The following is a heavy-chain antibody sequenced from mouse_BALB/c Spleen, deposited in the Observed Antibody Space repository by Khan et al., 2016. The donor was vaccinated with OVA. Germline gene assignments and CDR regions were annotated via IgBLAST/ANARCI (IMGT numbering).Heavy chain of an antibody. V-gene: IGHV1S41*01. CDR2: IGPGSSNT. D-gene: IGHD1-1*01. CDR3: ARENYYSSSCYAMDY. Sequence: DLVKPGTSVKLYCKASGYTFTSYWIHWIKQRPGQGLEWIGRIGPGSSNTYYNEMFKGKAALTVDTSSSTAYIQLSSLSSEDSAVFFGARENYYSSSCYAMDYWGQGTSVTVSS. J-gene: IGHJ4*01. CDR1: GYTFTSYW.